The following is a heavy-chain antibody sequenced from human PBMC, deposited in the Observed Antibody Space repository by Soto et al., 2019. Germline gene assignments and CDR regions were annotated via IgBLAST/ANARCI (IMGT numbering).Heavy chain of an antibody. V-gene: IGHV4-4*07. D-gene: IGHD3-3*01. CDR3: ARGGQDFWSGPFDY. CDR1: GGSISNYF. CDR2: IDNSGST. J-gene: IGHJ4*02. Sequence: SETLSLTCTVSGGSISNYFFNWIRQPAGKGLSWIGRIDNSGSTNYNPSLKRRITMSADTSRNQFSLKLNSVTAADTAVYYCARGGQDFWSGPFDYWGQGALVTVYS.